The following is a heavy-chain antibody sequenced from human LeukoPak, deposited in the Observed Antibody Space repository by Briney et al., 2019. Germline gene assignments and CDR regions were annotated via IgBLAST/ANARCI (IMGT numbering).Heavy chain of an antibody. CDR2: IYYSGST. CDR1: GGSISSYY. D-gene: IGHD2-8*01. V-gene: IGHV4-59*01. J-gene: IGHJ5*02. Sequence: KPSETLSLTCTVSGGSISSYYWSWIRQPPGKGLGWIGYIYYSGSTNYNPSLKSRVTISVDTSKNQFSLKLSSVTAADTAVYYCARLYGNWFDPWGQGTLVTVSS. CDR3: ARLYGNWFDP.